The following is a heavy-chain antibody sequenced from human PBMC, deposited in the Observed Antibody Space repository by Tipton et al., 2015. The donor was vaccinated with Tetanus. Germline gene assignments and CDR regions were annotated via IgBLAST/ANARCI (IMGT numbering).Heavy chain of an antibody. V-gene: IGHV4-34*01. D-gene: IGHD6-19*01. CDR1: GGSFSGYY. CDR2: INHSGST. CDR3: ARRRQQWLVRREYNWFDP. J-gene: IGHJ5*02. Sequence: LRLSCAVYGGSFSGYYWSWIRQPPGKGLEWIGEINHSGSTNYNPSLKSRVTISVDTSKNQFSQKLSSVTAADTAVYYCARRRQQWLVRREYNWFDPWGQGTLVTVSS.